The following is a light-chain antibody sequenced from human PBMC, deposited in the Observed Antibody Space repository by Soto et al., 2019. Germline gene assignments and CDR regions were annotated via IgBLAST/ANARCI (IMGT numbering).Light chain of an antibody. Sequence: EIVLTQSPGTLSLSPRQRATLSCRASQSVSSSYLAWYQQKPGQAPGLLIYGASSRATGMPDRFSGSGSGTDCTLTISRLETGDFAVYYLQEYDRTFGQGTKVEIK. J-gene: IGKJ1*01. CDR2: GAS. V-gene: IGKV3-20*01. CDR3: QEYDRT. CDR1: QSVSSSY.